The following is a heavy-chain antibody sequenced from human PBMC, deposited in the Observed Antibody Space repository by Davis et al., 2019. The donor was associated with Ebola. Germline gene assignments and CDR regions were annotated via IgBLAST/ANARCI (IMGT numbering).Heavy chain of an antibody. D-gene: IGHD6-19*01. CDR1: GGSISTYY. CDR3: ARGRYSSGHDY. CDR2: IYYTGGT. V-gene: IGHV4-59*12. Sequence: SETLSLTCTVSGGSISTYYWSWIRQPPGRGLEWIGYIYYTGGTNYNPSLKSRVTISVDTSKNQFSLKLSSVTAADTAVYYCARGRYSSGHDYWGQGTLVTVSS. J-gene: IGHJ4*02.